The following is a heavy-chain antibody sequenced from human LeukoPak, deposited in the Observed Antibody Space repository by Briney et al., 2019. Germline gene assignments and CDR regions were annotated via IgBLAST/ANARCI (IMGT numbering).Heavy chain of an antibody. CDR1: GGSISTTGYY. Sequence: SETLSLTCTVSGGSISTTGYYWSWIRQPPGKGLEWIGSISYSGSTFYNPSLKSRVTVSVDASKNRCSLKLSSVTAAATAVYYCARELVPAHLDYWGRGTLVAVSS. D-gene: IGHD2-2*01. J-gene: IGHJ4*02. CDR3: ARELVPAHLDY. V-gene: IGHV4-39*07. CDR2: ISYSGST.